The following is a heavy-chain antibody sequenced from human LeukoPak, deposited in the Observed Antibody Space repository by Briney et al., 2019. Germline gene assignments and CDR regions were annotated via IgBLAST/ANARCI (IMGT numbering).Heavy chain of an antibody. J-gene: IGHJ5*02. D-gene: IGHD3-10*01. CDR1: GGSISRGNYY. CDR3: ATHGGGWFDP. V-gene: IGHV4-61*02. Sequence: SETLSLTCTVSGGSISRGNYYWSWIRQPAGKGLEWIGRIYTSGSTNYNPSLKSRVTMSVDTSKNQFSLKLSSVTAADTAVYYCATHGGGWFDPWGQGTLVTVSS. CDR2: IYTSGST.